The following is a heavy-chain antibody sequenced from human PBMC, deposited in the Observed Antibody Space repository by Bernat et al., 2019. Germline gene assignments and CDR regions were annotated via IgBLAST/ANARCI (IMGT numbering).Heavy chain of an antibody. D-gene: IGHD3-3*01. CDR3: ARGQLYYDFWSGYFLDY. V-gene: IGHV3-7*03. J-gene: IGHJ4*02. CDR1: GFTFSSYW. Sequence: VQLVESGGGLVQPGGSLRLSCAASGFTFSSYWMSWVRQAPGKGLEWVANIKQDGSEKYYVDSVKDRFTISRDNAKNSLYLQMNSLRAEDTAVYYCARGQLYYDFWSGYFLDYWGQGTLVTVSS. CDR2: IKQDGSEK.